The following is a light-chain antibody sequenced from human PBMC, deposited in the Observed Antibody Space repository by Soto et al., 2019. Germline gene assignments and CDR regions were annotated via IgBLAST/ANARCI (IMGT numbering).Light chain of an antibody. CDR3: QQRSNWPWT. CDR2: DAS. J-gene: IGKJ1*01. Sequence: EIVLTQSPATLSLSPGERATLSCRASQSVSNFLAWYQQKPGQAPRLLISDASNRATGIPGRFSGSGSGTDFHHTSSSLEPEDFAVYYCQQRSNWPWTFGQGTKVEIK. V-gene: IGKV3-11*01. CDR1: QSVSNF.